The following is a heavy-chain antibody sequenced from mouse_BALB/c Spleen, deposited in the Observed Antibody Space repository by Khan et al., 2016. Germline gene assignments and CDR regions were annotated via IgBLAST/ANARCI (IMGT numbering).Heavy chain of an antibody. J-gene: IGHJ1*01. CDR1: GYTFTSFN. Sequence: QVQLQQSGSELVKPGASVKMSCKASGYTFTSFNIHWVKQTPGQGLEWIGIIYPGNGDFSYDQKFKGKATLTADKSSSTAYMQLSSLTSEDSAVYYCARSGNDYDGWFFDVWGAGTTVTVSS. CDR2: IYPGNGDF. D-gene: IGHD2-4*01. V-gene: IGHV1-12*01. CDR3: ARSGNDYDGWFFDV.